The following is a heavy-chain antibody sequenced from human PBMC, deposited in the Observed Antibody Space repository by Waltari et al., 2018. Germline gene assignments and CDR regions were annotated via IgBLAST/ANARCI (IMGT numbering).Heavy chain of an antibody. J-gene: IGHJ4*02. D-gene: IGHD2-2*01. V-gene: IGHV3-48*04. CDR2: ISSSSSTI. CDR3: ARAPLRQLLRTTWYYFDY. CDR1: GFTFSSYS. Sequence: EVQLVESGGGLVQPGGSLRLSCAASGFTFSSYSMNWVRQAPGKGLEWVSYISSSSSTIYYADSVKGRFTISRDNAKNSLYLQMNSLRAEDTAVYYCARAPLRQLLRTTWYYFDYWGQGTLVTVSS.